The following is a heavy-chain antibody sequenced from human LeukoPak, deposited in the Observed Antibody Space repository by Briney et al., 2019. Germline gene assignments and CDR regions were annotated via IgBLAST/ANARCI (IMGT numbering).Heavy chain of an antibody. CDR3: AKDIDFWSGYSTLFDY. V-gene: IGHV3-23*01. Sequence: PGGSLRLSCAASGFTFSSYAMSWVRQAPGKGLEWVSAISGSGGSTYYADSVKGRFTISRDNSKNTLYLQMNSLRAEDTAVYYCAKDIDFWSGYSTLFDYWGQGTLVTVSS. J-gene: IGHJ4*02. CDR2: ISGSGGST. D-gene: IGHD3-3*01. CDR1: GFTFSSYA.